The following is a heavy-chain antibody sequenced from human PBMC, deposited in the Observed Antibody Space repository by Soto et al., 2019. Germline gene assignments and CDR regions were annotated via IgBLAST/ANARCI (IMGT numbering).Heavy chain of an antibody. CDR1: GFTVSSNY. J-gene: IGHJ6*02. V-gene: IGHV3-66*01. D-gene: IGHD3-3*01. CDR2: IYSGGST. CDR3: ARDNFGSEIPTRTDV. Sequence: AGSLRLSCAASGFTVSSNYMSWVRQAPGKGLEWVSVIYSGGSTYYADSVKGRFTISRDNSKNTLYLQMNSLRAEDTAVYYCARDNFGSEIPTRTDVWGQGTTVTVSS.